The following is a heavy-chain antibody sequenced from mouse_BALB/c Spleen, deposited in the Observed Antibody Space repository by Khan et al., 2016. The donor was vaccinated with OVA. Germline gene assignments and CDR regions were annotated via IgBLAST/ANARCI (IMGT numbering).Heavy chain of an antibody. CDR1: GYTFTDFT. D-gene: IGHD3-2*01. V-gene: IGHV1S137*01. J-gene: IGHJ3*01. CDR3: ARGGGGDRFLY. Sequence: QVQLKESGAELVRPGVSVKISCKGSGYTFTDFTMHWVKQSHAMSLEWIGVISTYYGDADYSQKFKGKATMTVDKSSNTAYMDLARLTSEDSAIXYFARGGGGDRFLYWGQGTLVTVSA. CDR2: ISTYYGDA.